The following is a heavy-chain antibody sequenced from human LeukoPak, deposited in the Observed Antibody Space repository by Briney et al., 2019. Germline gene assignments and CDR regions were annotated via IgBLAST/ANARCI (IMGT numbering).Heavy chain of an antibody. Sequence: GASVKVSCKASGYTFTGYYMHWVRQAPGQGLEWMGIINPSGGSTSYAQKFQGRVTMTRDTSTSTVYMELSSLRSEDTAVYYCARDLGARPPYYGMDVWGQGTTVTVSS. CDR2: INPSGGST. V-gene: IGHV1-46*01. CDR3: ARDLGARPPYYGMDV. D-gene: IGHD6-6*01. J-gene: IGHJ6*02. CDR1: GYTFTGYY.